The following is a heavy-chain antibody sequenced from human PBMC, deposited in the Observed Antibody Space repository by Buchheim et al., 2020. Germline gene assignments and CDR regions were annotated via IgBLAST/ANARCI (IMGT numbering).Heavy chain of an antibody. V-gene: IGHV3-23*01. D-gene: IGHD3-22*01. CDR3: AKHVTGGGYSPKYFYGMDV. J-gene: IGHJ6*02. Sequence: EVQLLESGGGLVQPGGSLRLSCAASGFTFSGYAMSWVRQAPGKGLEWVSGISGSGGGTYYADSVKGRFTMSRDNSRNTLYLQMNRLRVEDTAVYYCAKHVTGGGYSPKYFYGMDVWGQGTT. CDR1: GFTFSGYA. CDR2: ISGSGGGT.